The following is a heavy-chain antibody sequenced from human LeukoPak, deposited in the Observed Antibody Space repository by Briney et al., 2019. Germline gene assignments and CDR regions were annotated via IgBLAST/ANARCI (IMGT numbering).Heavy chain of an antibody. J-gene: IGHJ4*02. D-gene: IGHD5-18*01. CDR3: ARADRGYSYGGGGDY. V-gene: IGHV1-18*01. CDR1: GYTFTSYG. CDR2: ISAYNGNT. Sequence: ASVKVSCKASGYTFTSYGISWVRQAPGQGLEWMGLISAYNGNTNYAQKLQGRVTMTTDTSTSTAYMELRSLRSDDTAVYYCARADRGYSYGGGGDYWGQGTLVTVSS.